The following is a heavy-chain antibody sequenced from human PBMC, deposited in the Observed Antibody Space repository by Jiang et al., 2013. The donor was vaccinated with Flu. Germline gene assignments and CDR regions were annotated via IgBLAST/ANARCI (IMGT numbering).Heavy chain of an antibody. Sequence: KPTQTLTLTCTFSGFSLSTSGVGVGWIRQPPGKALEWLALIYWDDDKRYSPSLKSRLTITKDTSKNQVVLTMTNMDPVGTATYYCAHRPAPRIAVAGLWTYFDYWGQGTLVTVSS. CDR2: IYWDDDK. V-gene: IGHV2-5*02. CDR3: AHRPAPRIAVAGLWTYFDY. CDR1: GFSLSTSGVG. J-gene: IGHJ4*02. D-gene: IGHD6-19*01.